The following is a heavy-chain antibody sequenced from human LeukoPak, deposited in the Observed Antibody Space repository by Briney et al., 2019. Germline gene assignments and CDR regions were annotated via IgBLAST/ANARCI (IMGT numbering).Heavy chain of an antibody. CDR3: ANTYYYDSSGYLDAFDI. D-gene: IGHD3-22*01. Sequence: SETLSLTCTVSGGSISSYYWSWIRQPAGKGLEWIGRIYTSGSTNYNPSLKSRVTISVDTSKNQFSLKLSSVTAADTAVYYCANTYYYDSSGYLDAFDIWGQGTMVTVSS. CDR1: GGSISSYY. V-gene: IGHV4-4*07. J-gene: IGHJ3*02. CDR2: IYTSGST.